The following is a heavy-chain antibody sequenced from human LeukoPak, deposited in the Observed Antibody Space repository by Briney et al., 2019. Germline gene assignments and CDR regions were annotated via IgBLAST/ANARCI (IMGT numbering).Heavy chain of an antibody. Sequence: PSETLSLTCTVSGGSISSYYWSWIRQPPGKGLEWIGYIYYSGSTNYNPSLKSRVTISVDTSKNRFSLKLSSVTAADTAVYYCARHYYDSSGYYYYYYYGMDVWGQGTTVTVSS. CDR2: IYYSGST. D-gene: IGHD3-22*01. CDR3: ARHYYDSSGYYYYYYYGMDV. J-gene: IGHJ6*02. V-gene: IGHV4-59*01. CDR1: GGSISSYY.